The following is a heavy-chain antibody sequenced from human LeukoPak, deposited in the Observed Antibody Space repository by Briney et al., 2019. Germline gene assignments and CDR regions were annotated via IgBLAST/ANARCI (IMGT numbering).Heavy chain of an antibody. J-gene: IGHJ4*02. Sequence: SETLSLTCTVSGGSITRGLYSWGWISQPPGKGLEWIGTIYYSGSNARNPSLKSRVTMSLDTSKNQFSLNLTSVAAADTALYYCARNANGVCDYWGQGTLVSVSS. CDR2: IYYSGSN. V-gene: IGHV4-39*01. CDR1: GGSITRGLYS. D-gene: IGHD2-8*01. CDR3: ARNANGVCDY.